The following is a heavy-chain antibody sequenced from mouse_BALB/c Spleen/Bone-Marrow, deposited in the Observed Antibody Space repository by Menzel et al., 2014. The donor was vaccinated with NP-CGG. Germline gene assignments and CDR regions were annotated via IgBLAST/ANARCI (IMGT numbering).Heavy chain of an antibody. D-gene: IGHD1-2*01. V-gene: IGHV2-4-1*01. CDR1: GFSLTSYG. CDR3: ARNWGYGYLFYAMDY. J-gene: IGHJ4*01. CDR2: IWSGGST. Sequence: QVQLQQSGPGLVQPSQSLSITFTVSGFSLTSYGVHWVRQSPGKGLEWLGVIWSGGSTDYNAAFISRLSISKDNSKSQVFYKMNSLQADDTAIYYCARNWGYGYLFYAMDYWGQGTSVTVSS.